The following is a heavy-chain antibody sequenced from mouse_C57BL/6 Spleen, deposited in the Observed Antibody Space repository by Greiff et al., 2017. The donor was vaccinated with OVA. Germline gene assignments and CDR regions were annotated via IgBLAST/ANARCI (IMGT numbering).Heavy chain of an antibody. CDR3: TRVRN. CDR1: GFNIKDDY. Sequence: EVQGVESGAELVRPGASVKLSCTASGFNIKDDYMHWVKQRPEQGLEWIGWIDPENGDTEYASKFQGKATITADTSSNTAYLQLSSLTSEDTAVYYCTRVRNWGQGTLVTVSA. CDR2: IDPENGDT. D-gene: IGHD2-2*01. V-gene: IGHV14-4*01. J-gene: IGHJ3*01.